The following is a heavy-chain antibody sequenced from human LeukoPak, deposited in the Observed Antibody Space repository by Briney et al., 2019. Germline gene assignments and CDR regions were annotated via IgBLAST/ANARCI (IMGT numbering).Heavy chain of an antibody. J-gene: IGHJ5*02. CDR2: ISGSGGDT. Sequence: GGSLRLSCAASGITLSRYAMNWVRQAPGKGLEWVSAISGSGGDTYYADSVKGRFTISRDNSKNTLYLQMNSLRAEDTAVYYCAKGGYNWKPNWFDPWGQGTLVTVSS. D-gene: IGHD1-1*01. V-gene: IGHV3-23*01. CDR1: GITLSRYA. CDR3: AKGGYNWKPNWFDP.